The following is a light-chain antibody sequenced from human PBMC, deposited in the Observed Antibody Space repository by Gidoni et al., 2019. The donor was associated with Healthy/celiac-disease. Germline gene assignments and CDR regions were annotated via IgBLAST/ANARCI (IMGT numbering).Light chain of an antibody. Sequence: QSVLTQPHSVSGAPGQRVPISCTGSSSNTGAGYDVHWYQQLPVTAPKLLIYGNSNRPSGVPDRFSGSKSGTSASLAIPGLQAEDEADYYCQSYDSSLSGLGVFGGGTKLTVL. CDR1: SSNTGAGYD. V-gene: IGLV1-40*01. J-gene: IGLJ3*02. CDR3: QSYDSSLSGLGV. CDR2: GNS.